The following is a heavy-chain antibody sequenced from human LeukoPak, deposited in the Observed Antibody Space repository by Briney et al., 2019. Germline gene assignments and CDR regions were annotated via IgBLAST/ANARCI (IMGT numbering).Heavy chain of an antibody. Sequence: GGSLRLPCAASGFRFDSYAMHWVRQPPGKGLEWVSGISYNSGSIGYEDSVKGRFTVSRDNAKSSLILQMNSLRPEDTAVYFCAKVGEVSLDSWGQGTLVTVSS. CDR3: AKVGEVSLDS. CDR2: ISYNSGSI. D-gene: IGHD2-21*01. V-gene: IGHV3-9*01. J-gene: IGHJ4*02. CDR1: GFRFDSYA.